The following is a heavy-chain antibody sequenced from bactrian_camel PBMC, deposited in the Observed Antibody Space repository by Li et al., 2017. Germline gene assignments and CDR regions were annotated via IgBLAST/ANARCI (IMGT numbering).Heavy chain of an antibody. V-gene: IGHV3S40*01. CDR1: GFTFSSYP. D-gene: IGHD4*01. CDR2: MPSDGDST. Sequence: VQLVESGGGSVQTGGSLRLSCQASGFTFSSYPMSWVRQAPGKGLEWVSSMPSDGDSTYYADSVKGRFTISRDNAKNTVYLQMNSLKREDTAVYYCVRRLWNSDYSFGYWGRGTQVTVS. J-gene: IGHJ6*01. CDR3: VRRLWNSDYSFGY.